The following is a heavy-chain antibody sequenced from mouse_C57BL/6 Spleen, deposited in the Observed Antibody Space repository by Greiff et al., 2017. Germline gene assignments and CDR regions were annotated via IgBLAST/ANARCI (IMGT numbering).Heavy chain of an antibody. CDR1: GYTFTDYN. CDR3: ARNYYGSDLCFDV. CDR2: INPNNGGT. J-gene: IGHJ1*03. D-gene: IGHD1-1*01. V-gene: IGHV1-22*01. Sequence: EVQLQQPGPELVKPGASVKMSCKASGYTFTDYNMHWVKQSHGKSLERIGYINPNNGGTSYNQKFKGKATLTVNKSSSTAYMELRSLTSEDSAVYYCARNYYGSDLCFDVWGTGTTVTGSS.